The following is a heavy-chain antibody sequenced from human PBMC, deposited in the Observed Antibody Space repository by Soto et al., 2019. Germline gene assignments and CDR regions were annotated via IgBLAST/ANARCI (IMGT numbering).Heavy chain of an antibody. CDR2: INHSGTT. CDR1: GGSFSGHY. Sequence: PSETLSLTTAVYGGSFSGHYWSWIRQPPGKGLEWIGEINHSGTTNSNPSLKSRVTLSVDTSKNQFSLKLSSVTAADTAVYYCARGISMIVEVQRDAPDKYYLDSWGQGTQVTVSS. D-gene: IGHD3-22*01. CDR3: ARGISMIVEVQRDAPDKYYLDS. V-gene: IGHV4-34*01. J-gene: IGHJ4*02.